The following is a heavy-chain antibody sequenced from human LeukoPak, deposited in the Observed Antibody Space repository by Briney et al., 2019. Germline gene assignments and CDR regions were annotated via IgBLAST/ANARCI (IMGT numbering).Heavy chain of an antibody. J-gene: IGHJ6*03. V-gene: IGHV1-18*01. CDR2: ISAYNGNT. CDR1: GYTFTSYG. D-gene: IGHD6-13*01. CDR3: ARDGWDFIIAAAGTPPYYYYYMDV. Sequence: ASVKVSCKASGYTFTSYGISWVRQAPGQGLEWMGWISAYNGNTNYAQKLQGRVTMTTDTSTSTAYMELRSLKSDDTAVYYCARDGWDFIIAAAGTPPYYYYYMDVWGKGTTVTISS.